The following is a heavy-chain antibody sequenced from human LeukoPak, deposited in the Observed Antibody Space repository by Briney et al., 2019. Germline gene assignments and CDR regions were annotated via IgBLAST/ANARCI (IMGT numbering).Heavy chain of an antibody. J-gene: IGHJ4*02. Sequence: GGSLRLSWPTSVGTFSSYTMNWVRKAPWKGLEWVSGISDSGGSTYYTDSVKGRFTISRDNSKNTLYLQMNSLRAEDTAVYFCAKERSSGWCLDYWGQGTLVTVSS. CDR2: ISDSGGST. D-gene: IGHD6-19*01. CDR1: VGTFSSYT. CDR3: AKERSSGWCLDY. V-gene: IGHV3-23*01.